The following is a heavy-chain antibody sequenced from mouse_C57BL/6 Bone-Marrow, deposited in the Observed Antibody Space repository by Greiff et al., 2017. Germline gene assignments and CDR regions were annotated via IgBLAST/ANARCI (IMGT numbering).Heavy chain of an antibody. V-gene: IGHV5-6*01. CDR2: ISSGGSYT. CDR1: GFTFSSYG. CDR3: ARDDDYFYDYAMDY. Sequence: EVQLQESGGDLVKPGGSLKLSCAASGFTFSSYGMSWVRQTPDKRLEWVATISSGGSYTYYPDSVKGRFTISRDNAKNTLYLQMSSLKSEDTAMYYCARDDDYFYDYAMDYWGQGTSVTVSS. J-gene: IGHJ4*01. D-gene: IGHD2-3*01.